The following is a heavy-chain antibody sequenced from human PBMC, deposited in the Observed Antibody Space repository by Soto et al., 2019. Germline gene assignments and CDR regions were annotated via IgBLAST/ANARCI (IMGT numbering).Heavy chain of an antibody. Sequence: EVHLVESGGGLVQPGRSLRLSCAASGFTFVDHGMHWVRQAPGQGLEWISGISWDGTYTGYADSVKGQFTITRDNAKKSLYLQMYRLRVEDTALYYCTKDARFCSSISCKAAFDYCVLGTMVSVS. D-gene: IGHD2-2*01. V-gene: IGHV3-9*01. CDR3: TKDARFCSSISCKAAFDY. J-gene: IGHJ3*01. CDR2: ISWDGTYT. CDR1: GFTFVDHG.